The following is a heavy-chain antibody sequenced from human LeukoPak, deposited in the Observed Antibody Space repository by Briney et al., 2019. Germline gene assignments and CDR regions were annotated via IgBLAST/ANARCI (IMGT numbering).Heavy chain of an antibody. CDR3: ASYYDSSGPFDY. D-gene: IGHD3-22*01. Sequence: ASVKLSCKASGGTFSSYAISWVRQAPGQGLEWMGRIIPILGIANYAQKFQGRVTITADKSTSTAYMELSSLGSEDTAVYYCASYYDSSGPFDYWGQGTLVTVSS. CDR1: GGTFSSYA. CDR2: IIPILGIA. V-gene: IGHV1-69*04. J-gene: IGHJ4*02.